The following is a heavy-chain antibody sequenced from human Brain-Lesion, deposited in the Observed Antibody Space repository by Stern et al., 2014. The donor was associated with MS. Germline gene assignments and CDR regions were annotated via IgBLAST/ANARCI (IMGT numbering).Heavy chain of an antibody. J-gene: IGHJ6*02. CDR1: GGSISSDNYY. Sequence: DQLVESGPGLVKPSQTLSLTCTVSGGSISSDNYYWTWIRQHPGKGLEWIGHIYYGGPTYYNPSLKSRVSITVDTSQNLFSLRLSSVTAADTAVYYCARDHFTTSLDVWGHGTTVTVS. V-gene: IGHV4-31*03. D-gene: IGHD2-2*01. CDR3: ARDHFTTSLDV. CDR2: IYYGGPT.